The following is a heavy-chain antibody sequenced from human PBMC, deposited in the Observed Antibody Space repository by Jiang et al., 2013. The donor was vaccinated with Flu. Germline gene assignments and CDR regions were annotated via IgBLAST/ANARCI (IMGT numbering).Heavy chain of an antibody. CDR1: GGSISSYY. CDR2: IYYSGST. V-gene: IGHV4-59*01. Sequence: ETLSLTCTVSGGSISSYYWTWIRQSPGKGLEWLGYIYYSGSTDYNPSLKSRVTMSLDTSKKQFSLKLTSVTAADTAVYYCARDDSRWPKRFDYWGQGALITVSS. D-gene: IGHD6-13*01. CDR3: ARDDSRWPKRFDY. J-gene: IGHJ4*02.